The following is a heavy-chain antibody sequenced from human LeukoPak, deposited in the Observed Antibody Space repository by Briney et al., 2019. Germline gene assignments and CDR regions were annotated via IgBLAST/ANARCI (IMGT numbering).Heavy chain of an antibody. CDR3: AKDHPQWSDNWYFDL. CDR2: IIPIFGTA. CDR1: GGTFSSYA. V-gene: IGHV1-69*01. J-gene: IGHJ2*01. D-gene: IGHD2-15*01. Sequence: SSVKVSCKASGGTFSSYAISWVRQAPGQGLEWMGGIIPIFGTANYAQKFQGRVTITADESTSTAYMELSSLRSEDTAVYYCAKDHPQWSDNWYFDLWGRGTLVTVSS.